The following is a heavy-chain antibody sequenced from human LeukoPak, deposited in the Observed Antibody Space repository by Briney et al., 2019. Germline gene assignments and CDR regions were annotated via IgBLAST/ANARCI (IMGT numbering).Heavy chain of an antibody. V-gene: IGHV1-2*02. D-gene: IGHD3-10*01. Sequence: ASVKVSCKASGYTFTSYYMHWVRQAPGQGLEWMGGLTQFFRRTNYTQKFQGRLTITTDESSTTAYMELSDLRSDDTAVYYCATSESGRSWDWFAPWGQGTRVTVSS. J-gene: IGHJ5*02. CDR3: ATSESGRSWDWFAP. CDR1: GYTFTSYY. CDR2: LTQFFRRT.